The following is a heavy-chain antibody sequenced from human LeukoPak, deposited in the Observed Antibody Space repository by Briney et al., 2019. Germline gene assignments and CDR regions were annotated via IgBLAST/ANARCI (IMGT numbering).Heavy chain of an antibody. CDR2: IYYIGST. V-gene: IGHV4-39*01. Sequence: SETLSLTCTVSGGSISSTRYYWGWIRQPPGKGLEWIGSIYYIGSTYYNPSLKSRVTISVDTSKNQFSLKLRSVTAADTAVYYCARGDYVWGSYRPFDYWGQGTLVTVSS. D-gene: IGHD3-16*02. J-gene: IGHJ4*02. CDR3: ARGDYVWGSYRPFDY. CDR1: GGSISSTRYY.